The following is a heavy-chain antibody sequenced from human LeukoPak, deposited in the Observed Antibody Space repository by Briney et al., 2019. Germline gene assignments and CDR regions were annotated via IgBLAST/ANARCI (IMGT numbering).Heavy chain of an antibody. J-gene: IGHJ4*02. Sequence: SETLSLTCAVYGGSFSGYYWSWIRQPPGKGLEWIGEINHSGSTNYNPSLKSRVTISVDTSKNQFSLKLSSVTAADTAVYYCARDRYFDWLLSASYYFDYWGQGTLVTVSS. D-gene: IGHD3-9*01. CDR2: INHSGST. CDR3: ARDRYFDWLLSASYYFDY. CDR1: GGSFSGYY. V-gene: IGHV4-34*01.